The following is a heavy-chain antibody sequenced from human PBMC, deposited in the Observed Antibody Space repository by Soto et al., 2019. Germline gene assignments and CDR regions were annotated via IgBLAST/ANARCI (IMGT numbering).Heavy chain of an antibody. J-gene: IGHJ6*02. Sequence: GGSLRLSCAASGFTFSSYWMHWVRQVPGKGLVWVSRIKSDGSSMNYADSVKGRFTISRDNAKNTLYLQMNSLRAEDTAVYYCGRGIRHSYGMDFWGQGTTVTVSS. D-gene: IGHD5-18*01. V-gene: IGHV3-74*01. CDR2: IKSDGSSM. CDR1: GFTFSSYW. CDR3: GRGIRHSYGMDF.